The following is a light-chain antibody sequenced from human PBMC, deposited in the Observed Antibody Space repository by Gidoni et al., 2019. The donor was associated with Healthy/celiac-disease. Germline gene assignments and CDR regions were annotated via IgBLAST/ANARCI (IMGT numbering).Light chain of an antibody. J-gene: IGKJ3*01. CDR2: WAS. CDR3: QQYYSTPLT. CDR1: QSVLYSSNNKNY. Sequence: DIVMTQSQDSLAVSLGERATINCKSSQSVLYSSNNKNYLAWYQQKPVQPPKLLIYWASTRESGVPYRFSGSGSGTNFTLTISSLQAEDVAVYYWQQYYSTPLTFGPGTKVDIK. V-gene: IGKV4-1*01.